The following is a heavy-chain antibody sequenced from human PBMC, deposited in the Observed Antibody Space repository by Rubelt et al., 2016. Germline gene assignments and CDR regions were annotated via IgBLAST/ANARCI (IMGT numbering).Heavy chain of an antibody. Sequence: QVQLQQWGAGLFKPSETLSLTCAVYGESVSGYYWSWIRQPPGKGLEWIGEISHSGSTSHNPSLKGRVIISADTSKNQFSLKLTSVTAADTAVYYCARGLYATRMASWGQGTLVTVSS. CDR1: GESVSGYY. V-gene: IGHV4-34*02. CDR3: ARGLYATRMAS. D-gene: IGHD3-16*01. CDR2: ISHSGST. J-gene: IGHJ4*02.